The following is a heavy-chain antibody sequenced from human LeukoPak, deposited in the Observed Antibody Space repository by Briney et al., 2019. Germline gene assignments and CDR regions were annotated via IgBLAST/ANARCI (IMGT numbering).Heavy chain of an antibody. CDR1: GFTFSSYS. CDR2: ISSSSSYI. Sequence: KPGGSLRLSCAASGFTFSSYSMNWVRQAPGKGLERVSSISSSSSYIYYADSVKGRFTISRDNAKNSLYLQMNSLRAEDTAVYYCARTSQRMDIVATKLRRGWGDYRRYFYYWGQGTLVTVSS. CDR3: ARTSQRMDIVATKLRRGWGDYRRYFYY. V-gene: IGHV3-21*01. D-gene: IGHD5-12*01. J-gene: IGHJ4*02.